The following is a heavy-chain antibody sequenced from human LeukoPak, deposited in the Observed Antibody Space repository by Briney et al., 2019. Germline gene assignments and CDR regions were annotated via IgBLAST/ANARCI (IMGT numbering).Heavy chain of an antibody. CDR2: IYYSGST. J-gene: IGHJ4*02. CDR1: GGSISSYY. V-gene: IGHV4-59*08. CDR3: ARLCGSGGYFDY. Sequence: PSETLSLTCTVSGGSISSYYWSWIRQPPGKGLEWIGYIYYSGSTNYNPSLKSRVTISVDTSKNQFSLKLSSVTAADTAVYYCARLCGSGGYFDYWGQGTLVTVSS. D-gene: IGHD3-10*01.